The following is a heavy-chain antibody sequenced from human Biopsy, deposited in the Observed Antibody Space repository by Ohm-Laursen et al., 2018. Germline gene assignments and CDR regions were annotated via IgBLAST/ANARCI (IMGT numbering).Heavy chain of an antibody. CDR3: ARGSNEYGGLYFPH. V-gene: IGHV4-59*11. Sequence: SDTLSLTCTVSGGSFTGHYWTWIRQPPGKELEWIGHISHTGYTSYKSSLKSRVTISLDTSRKHFSLRLTSLAAADTAVYYCARGSNEYGGLYFPHWGQGTLVTVSS. CDR2: ISHTGYT. D-gene: IGHD4-23*01. CDR1: GGSFTGHY. J-gene: IGHJ1*01.